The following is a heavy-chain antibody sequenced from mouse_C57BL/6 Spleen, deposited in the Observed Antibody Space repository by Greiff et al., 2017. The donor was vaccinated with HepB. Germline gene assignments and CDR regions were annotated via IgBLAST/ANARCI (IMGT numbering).Heavy chain of an antibody. V-gene: IGHV5-4*01. CDR3: AIDRLGLDY. CDR1: GFTFSSYA. J-gene: IGHJ2*01. Sequence: DVKLVESGGGLVKPGGSLKLSCAASGFTFSSYAMSWVRQTPEKRLEWVATISDGGSYTYYPDNVKGRFTISRDNAKNNLYLQMRHLKSEDTAMYYCAIDRLGLDYWGQGTTLTVAS. D-gene: IGHD4-1*01. CDR2: ISDGGSYT.